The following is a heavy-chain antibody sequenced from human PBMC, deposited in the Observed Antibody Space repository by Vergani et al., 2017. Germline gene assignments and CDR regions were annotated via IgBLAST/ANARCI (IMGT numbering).Heavy chain of an antibody. CDR1: GYTFTSYG. Sequence: QVQLVQSGAVVKKPGASVKVSCKASGYTFTSYGISWVRQAPGQGLEWMGWISAYNGNTNYAQKLQGRVTMTTDTSTSTAYMELRSQRSDDTAVYYCAGDGDYGPYGSGCMDVWGQGTTVTVSS. J-gene: IGHJ6*02. CDR2: ISAYNGNT. D-gene: IGHD4-17*01. V-gene: IGHV1-18*01. CDR3: AGDGDYGPYGSGCMDV.